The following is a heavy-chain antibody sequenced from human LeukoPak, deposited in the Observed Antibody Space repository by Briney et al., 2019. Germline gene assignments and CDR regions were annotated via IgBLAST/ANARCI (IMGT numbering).Heavy chain of an antibody. D-gene: IGHD3-3*01. Sequence: ASETQSLTRAVYGGSFSGYYWSWIRQPPGKGLEWIGEINHSGSTNYNPSLKSRVTISVDTSKNQFSLKLSSVTAADTAVYYCAVALWSGYYGDYWGQGTLVTVSS. CDR2: INHSGST. CDR3: AVALWSGYYGDY. CDR1: GGSFSGYY. J-gene: IGHJ4*02. V-gene: IGHV4-34*01.